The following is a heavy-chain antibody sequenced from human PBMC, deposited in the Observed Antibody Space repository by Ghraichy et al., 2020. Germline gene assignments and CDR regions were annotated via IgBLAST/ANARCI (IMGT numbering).Heavy chain of an antibody. J-gene: IGHJ4*02. V-gene: IGHV3-23*01. CDR1: GFTFSSYA. Sequence: LSLTCAASGFTFSSYAMSWVRQAPGKGLEWVSAISGSGGSTYYADSVKGRFTISRDNSKNTLYLQMNSLRAEDTAVYYCAKMGNGAVAGSDIGYWGQGTLVTVSS. CDR2: ISGSGGST. D-gene: IGHD6-19*01. CDR3: AKMGNGAVAGSDIGY.